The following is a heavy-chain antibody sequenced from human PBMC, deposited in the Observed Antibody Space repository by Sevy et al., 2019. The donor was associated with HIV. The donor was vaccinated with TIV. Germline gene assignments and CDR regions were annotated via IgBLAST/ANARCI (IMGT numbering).Heavy chain of an antibody. D-gene: IGHD7-27*01. CDR3: AKDQLGIGGAFDI. J-gene: IGHJ3*02. V-gene: IGHV3-30*18. CDR1: GFTFSSYG. Sequence: GGSLRLSCAASGFTFSSYGMHWVRRAPGKGLEWVADLSYDGSNKYYADSVKGRFTISRDNSKNTLYLQMNSLRAEDTAVYYSAKDQLGIGGAFDIWGQGTMVTVSS. CDR2: LSYDGSNK.